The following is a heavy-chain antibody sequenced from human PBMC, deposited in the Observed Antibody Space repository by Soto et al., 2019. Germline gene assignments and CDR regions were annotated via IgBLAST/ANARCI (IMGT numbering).Heavy chain of an antibody. Sequence: QVQLVESGGGVVQPGTSLRLSCAVSGFAFNTYAMNWVRQAPGKGLEWVAIISYDGSNRNFAESVKGRFTISRDNSKSALYLQMNSLRVDDTAVYYCARDSQFEYNRGGSYFGYYFDSWGQGTLVTVSS. CDR2: ISYDGSNR. D-gene: IGHD3-22*01. CDR1: GFAFNTYA. V-gene: IGHV3-30-3*01. J-gene: IGHJ4*02. CDR3: ARDSQFEYNRGGSYFGYYFDS.